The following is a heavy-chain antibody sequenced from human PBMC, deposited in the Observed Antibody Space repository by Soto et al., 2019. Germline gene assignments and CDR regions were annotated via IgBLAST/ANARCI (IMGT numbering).Heavy chain of an antibody. CDR1: GFAFSSYW. CDR2: IDPYETGI. J-gene: IGHJ4*02. V-gene: IGHV3-74*01. Sequence: EVQLVESGGGLVQPGVSLRLSCAASGFAFSSYWMHWVRQAPGKGLVWVSRIDPYETGINYADSVKGRFTISRDNAKNTLYLQMNSLRAEDTAGYYCTSDTFGGRDSLGQGTLVTVSS. CDR3: TSDTFGGRDS. D-gene: IGHD2-15*01.